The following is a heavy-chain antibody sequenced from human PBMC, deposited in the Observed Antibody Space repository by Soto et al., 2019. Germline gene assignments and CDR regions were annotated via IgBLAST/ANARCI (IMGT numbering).Heavy chain of an antibody. Sequence: GGSLRLSCAASGFTFSSYAMSWVRQAPGKWLEWVSSISSSSSYIYYADSVKGRFTISRDNAKNSLYLQMNSLRAEDTAVYYCARDPTTMDYYFDYWGQGTLVTVSS. J-gene: IGHJ4*02. CDR1: GFTFSSYA. V-gene: IGHV3-21*01. CDR3: ARDPTTMDYYFDY. CDR2: ISSSSSYI. D-gene: IGHD1-1*01.